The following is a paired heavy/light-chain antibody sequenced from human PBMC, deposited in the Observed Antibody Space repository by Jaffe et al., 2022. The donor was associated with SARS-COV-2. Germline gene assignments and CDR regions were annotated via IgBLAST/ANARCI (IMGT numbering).Light chain of an antibody. Sequence: EIVMTQSPATLSVSPGERATLSCRASQSVGSNLAWYQQKPDQAPRLLISGASTRATGIPARFSGSGSGTEFTLTIGSLQSEDFAVYYCQQYKSWPWTFGQGTKVEIK. CDR3: QQYKSWPWT. J-gene: IGKJ1*01. V-gene: IGKV3-15*01. CDR2: GAS. CDR1: QSVGSN.
Heavy chain of an antibody. D-gene: IGHD1-1*01. CDR1: GGSINNYY. J-gene: IGHJ2*01. CDR3: ATFLERPTDWYFDL. V-gene: IGHV4-59*01. CDR2: IYYSGST. Sequence: QVQLQESGPGLVKPSETLSLTCTVSGGSINNYYWSWIRQPPGKGLEWIGYIYYSGSTNYNPSLKSRVTISVDTPENQFSLKLSSVTAADTAVYYCATFLERPTDWYFDLWGRGTRVTVSS.